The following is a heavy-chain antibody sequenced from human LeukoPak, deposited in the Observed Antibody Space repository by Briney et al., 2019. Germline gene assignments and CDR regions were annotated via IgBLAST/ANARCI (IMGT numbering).Heavy chain of an antibody. Sequence: PRGSLRLSCVASGFTFTNTWMSWVRQAPGKGLEWVGRLKSNRDGGTTDYAAPVEGRFSISRDDSRNTLFLQMDSLKTDDTAVYFCTTGPEPAAMVFDFWGQGTLVTVSS. J-gene: IGHJ4*02. CDR2: LKSNRDGGTT. V-gene: IGHV3-15*01. CDR1: GFTFTNTW. D-gene: IGHD2-2*01. CDR3: TTGPEPAAMVFDF.